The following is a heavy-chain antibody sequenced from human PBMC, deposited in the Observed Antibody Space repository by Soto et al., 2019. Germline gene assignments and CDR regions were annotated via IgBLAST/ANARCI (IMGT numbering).Heavy chain of an antibody. CDR3: ASPPARSKSQYYYYGMDV. CDR1: GGTFSSYA. J-gene: IGHJ6*02. CDR2: IIPIFGTA. D-gene: IGHD3-10*01. Sequence: SVKVSCKASGGTFSSYAISWVRQAPGQGLEWMGGIIPIFGTANYAQKFQGRVTITADESTSTAYMELSSLRSEDTAMYYCASPPARSKSQYYYYGMDVWGRGTTVTVSS. V-gene: IGHV1-69*13.